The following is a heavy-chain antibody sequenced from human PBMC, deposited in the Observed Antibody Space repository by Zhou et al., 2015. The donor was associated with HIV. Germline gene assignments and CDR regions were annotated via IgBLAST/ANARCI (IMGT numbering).Heavy chain of an antibody. CDR2: IIPIFGTA. D-gene: IGHD5-18*01. J-gene: IGHJ5*02. CDR1: GGTFSSYA. Sequence: QVQLVQSGAEVKKPGSSVKVSCKASGGTFSSYAISWVRQAPGQGLEWMGGIIPIFGTANYAQKFQGRVTITADESTSTAYMELSSLRSEDTAVYYCARSLSSRGQLWLGPTPFDPWGQGTLVTVSS. CDR3: ARSLSSRGQLWLGPTPFDP. V-gene: IGHV1-69*01.